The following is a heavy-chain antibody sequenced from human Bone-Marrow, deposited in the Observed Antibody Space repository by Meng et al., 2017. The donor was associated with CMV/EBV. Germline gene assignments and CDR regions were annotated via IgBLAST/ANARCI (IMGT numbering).Heavy chain of an antibody. CDR1: GFTFSSYG. V-gene: IGHV3-33*03. CDR3: ARAAARQYFYYGMDF. J-gene: IGHJ6*02. Sequence: GESLKISCAASGFTFSSYGMHWVRQAPGKGLEWVAVIWYDGSNKYYADSVKGRFTISRDNAKNSLYLQMNSLRAEDTAVYYCARAAARQYFYYGMDFWGQGTRVTVSS. CDR2: IWYDGSNK. D-gene: IGHD6-13*01.